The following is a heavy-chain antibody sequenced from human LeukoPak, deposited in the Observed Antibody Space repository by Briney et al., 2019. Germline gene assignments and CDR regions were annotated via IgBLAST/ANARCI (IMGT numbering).Heavy chain of an antibody. V-gene: IGHV1-2*02. CDR1: GYTFTGYY. CDR3: ARTANYGDYTDNWIAP. CDR2: INPNSGGT. Sequence: ASVKVPCKASGYTFTGYYMHWVRQAPGQELEWMGWINPNSGGTNYAQKFQGRVTMTRDTSISTAYMELSRLRSDDTAVYYCARTANYGDYTDNWIAPCGQGSPVTVSS. D-gene: IGHD4-17*01. J-gene: IGHJ5*01.